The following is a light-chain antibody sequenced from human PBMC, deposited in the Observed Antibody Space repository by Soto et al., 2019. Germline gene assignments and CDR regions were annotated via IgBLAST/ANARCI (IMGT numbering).Light chain of an antibody. CDR1: SSNIGEGYD. Sequence: QSVLTHPPSVSGAPGQRVTISCTGRSSNIGEGYDVHLYQQLPGTAPKLLIHGNSNRPSGVPDRFSGSKSGTSASLSITGLQAEDEADYYCQSYDSSLSGWVFGGGTKVTVL. J-gene: IGLJ3*02. CDR2: GNS. CDR3: QSYDSSLSGWV. V-gene: IGLV1-40*01.